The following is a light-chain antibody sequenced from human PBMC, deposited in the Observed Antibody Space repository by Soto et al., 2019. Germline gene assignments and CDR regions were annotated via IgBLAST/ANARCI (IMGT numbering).Light chain of an antibody. CDR2: DVS. Sequence: DIPMTKSPSTLSASVGDRVPITCRASQSISSWLAWYQQKPGKAPKLLIYDVSSLQSGVPSRFSGSGSGTEFTLTISSLQPDDFATYYCQHYKMYSPWTFGQGTIVDI. J-gene: IGKJ1*01. V-gene: IGKV1-5*01. CDR3: QHYKMYSPWT. CDR1: QSISSW.